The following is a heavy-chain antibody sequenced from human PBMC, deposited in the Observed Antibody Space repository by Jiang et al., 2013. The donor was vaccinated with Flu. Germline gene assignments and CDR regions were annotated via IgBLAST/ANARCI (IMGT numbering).Heavy chain of an antibody. CDR3: ARLDDFWSGYREKADAFDI. D-gene: IGHD3-3*01. CDR2: IYYSGST. CDR1: GGSISSYY. V-gene: IGHV4-59*08. Sequence: GLVKPSETLSLTCTVSGGSISSYYWSWIRQPPGKGLEWIGYIYYSGSTNYNPSLKSRVTISVDTSKNQFSLKLSSVTAADTAVYYCARLDDFWSGYREKADAFDIWGQGTMVTVSS. J-gene: IGHJ3*02.